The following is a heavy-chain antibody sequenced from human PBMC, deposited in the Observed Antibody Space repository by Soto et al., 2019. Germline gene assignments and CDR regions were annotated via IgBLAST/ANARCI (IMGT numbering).Heavy chain of an antibody. V-gene: IGHV4-39*01. D-gene: IGHD3-9*01. CDR1: GGSVSSSSYY. Sequence: QLQLQESGPGLVKPSETLSLTCTVSGGSVSSSSYYWGWVRQPPGKGLEWIGSVYYSGRTYYNPSLDSRVTISVDKSKNQFSLKLMSLSAADTAVYYCGRLEGLATISYYFDYWGQGALVTVSS. J-gene: IGHJ4*02. CDR3: GRLEGLATISYYFDY. CDR2: VYYSGRT.